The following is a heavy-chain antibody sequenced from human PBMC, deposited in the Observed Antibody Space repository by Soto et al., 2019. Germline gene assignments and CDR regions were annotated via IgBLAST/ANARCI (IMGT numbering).Heavy chain of an antibody. CDR3: AWTLAYCGGDCYSTKRASDD. CDR1: GGSISSSSYY. D-gene: IGHD2-21*02. J-gene: IGHJ4*02. CDR2: IYYSGST. Sequence: SETLSLTCTVSGGSISSSSYYWGWIRQPPGKGLEWIGSIYYSGSTYYNPSLKSRVTISVDTSKNQFSLKLSSVTAADTAVYYCAWTLAYCGGDCYSTKRASDDWGQGTLVTVSS. V-gene: IGHV4-39*01.